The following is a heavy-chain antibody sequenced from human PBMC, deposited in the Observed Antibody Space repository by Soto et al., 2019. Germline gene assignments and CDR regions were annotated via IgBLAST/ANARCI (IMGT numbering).Heavy chain of an antibody. CDR1: GYSFTSYW. Sequence: PGESLKISCKGSGYSFTSYWISGVRQMPGKGLEWMGRIDPSDSYTNYSPSFQGHVTISADKSISTAYLQWSSLKASDTAVYYCARHVYSSGWFDYWGQGTLVTVSS. D-gene: IGHD6-19*01. CDR3: ARHVYSSGWFDY. J-gene: IGHJ4*02. V-gene: IGHV5-10-1*01. CDR2: IDPSDSYT.